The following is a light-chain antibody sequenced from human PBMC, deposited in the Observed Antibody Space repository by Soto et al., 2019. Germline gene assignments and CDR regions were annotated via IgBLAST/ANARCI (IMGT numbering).Light chain of an antibody. Sequence: EIVLTQSPGTLSLSPGERATLSCRASQSVSSNLAWYQQKPGQAPRLLIYGASTRATDIPARFSGSGSGTDFTLTISDVQPEDFALYYCHQRQSWPRTFGQGTKVDIK. CDR1: QSVSSN. V-gene: IGKV3-15*01. CDR2: GAS. CDR3: HQRQSWPRT. J-gene: IGKJ1*01.